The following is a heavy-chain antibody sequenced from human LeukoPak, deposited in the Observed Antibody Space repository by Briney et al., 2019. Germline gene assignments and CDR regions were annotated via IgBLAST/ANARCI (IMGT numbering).Heavy chain of an antibody. CDR3: ARVLAAAGVPFDY. Sequence: ASVKVSCKASGYTVTSYYMHWVRQAPGQGLEWMGIINPSGDSTSYAQKFQGRVTMTRDTSTSTVYMELSSLRSEDTAVYYCARVLAAAGVPFDYWGQGTLVTVSS. D-gene: IGHD6-13*01. V-gene: IGHV1-46*01. CDR1: GYTVTSYY. J-gene: IGHJ4*02. CDR2: INPSGDST.